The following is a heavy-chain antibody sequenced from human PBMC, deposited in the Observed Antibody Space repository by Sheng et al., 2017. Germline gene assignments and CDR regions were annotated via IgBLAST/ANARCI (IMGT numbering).Heavy chain of an antibody. D-gene: IGHD2-2*02. Sequence: QVQLQESGPGLVKPSETLSLTCTVSGYSISSGYYWGWIRQPPGKGLEWIGSIYHSGSTYYNPSLKSRVTISVDTSKNQFSLKLSSVTAADTAVYYCARAILAAILDYYYYMDVWGQGDHGHRLL. CDR3: ARAILAAILDYYYYMDV. V-gene: IGHV4-38-2*02. CDR2: IYHSGST. J-gene: IGHJ6*03. CDR1: GYSISSGYY.